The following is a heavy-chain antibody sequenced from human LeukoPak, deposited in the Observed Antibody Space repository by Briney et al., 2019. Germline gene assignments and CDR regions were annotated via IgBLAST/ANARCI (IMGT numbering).Heavy chain of an antibody. CDR3: ITGQGFYYDSSGPIDY. CDR2: IKRKIDGGPT. J-gene: IGHJ4*02. Sequence: PGGSLRLSCAASGITFSKAWMSWVRQAPGKGLEWIVRIKRKIDGGPTNYAEPVKDRFTISRDDSEHTMYLQINSLKTEDTAVYFCITGQGFYYDSSGPIDYWGRGTLVTVSS. V-gene: IGHV3-15*01. D-gene: IGHD3-22*01. CDR1: GITFSKAW.